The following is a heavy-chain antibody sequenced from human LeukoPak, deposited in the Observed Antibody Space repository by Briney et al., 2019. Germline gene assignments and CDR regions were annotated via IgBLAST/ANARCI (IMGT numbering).Heavy chain of an antibody. CDR1: GFAFSYYN. CDR2: VDRSGSHI. J-gene: IGHJ4*02. CDR3: TRDIASSGDFDY. Sequence: GGSLRLSCAASGFAFSYYNMNWVRQAPGKGLEWVSSVDRSGSHIYYAGSVRGRFTISRDNATISLYLQVSSLRADDTAIYYCTRDIASSGDFDYWGQGTLVTVSS. D-gene: IGHD5/OR15-5a*01. V-gene: IGHV3-21*01.